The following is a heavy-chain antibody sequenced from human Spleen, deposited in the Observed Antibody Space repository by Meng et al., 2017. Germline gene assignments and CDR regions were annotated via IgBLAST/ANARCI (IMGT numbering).Heavy chain of an antibody. CDR3: ARDPSALDI. CDR1: GFTFSSYA. CDR2: ISGSSTYI. J-gene: IGHJ3*02. V-gene: IGHV3-21*01. Sequence: GESLKISCAASGFTFSSYAMHWVRQAPGKGLEWVSSISGSSTYIYYADSVKGRFAISRDNAKNSLYLQMNSLRAEDTAVYYCARDPSALDIWGQGTMVTVSS.